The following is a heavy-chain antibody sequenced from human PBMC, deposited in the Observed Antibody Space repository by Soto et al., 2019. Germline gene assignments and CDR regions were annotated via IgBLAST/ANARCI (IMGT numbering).Heavy chain of an antibody. V-gene: IGHV3-23*01. J-gene: IGHJ4*02. CDR2: ISGSGGST. Sequence: XGSLRLSCAASGFTFSSYAMSWVRQAPGKGLGWVSAISGSGGSTYYADSVKGRFTFSRDNSKNTLYLQMNSLRAEDTAVYYCAKQVGVINDYWGQGTLVTVSS. CDR1: GFTFSSYA. D-gene: IGHD3-16*02. CDR3: AKQVGVINDY.